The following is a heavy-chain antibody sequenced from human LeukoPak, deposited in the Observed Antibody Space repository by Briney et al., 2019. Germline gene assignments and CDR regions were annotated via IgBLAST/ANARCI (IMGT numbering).Heavy chain of an antibody. CDR1: GDSISTSDYW. CDR3: ARQRGIGSWSFDY. D-gene: IGHD2-15*01. CDR2: VFYTGNT. V-gene: IGHV4-39*01. Sequence: PSETLSLTCSVPGDSISTSDYWWGWLRQPPGGGLDWIGSVFYTGNTHYKASLQSRVTISVDTSKNQFSLKLSSVTAADTAVFYCARQRGIGSWSFDYWGLGTLVSVSS. J-gene: IGHJ4*02.